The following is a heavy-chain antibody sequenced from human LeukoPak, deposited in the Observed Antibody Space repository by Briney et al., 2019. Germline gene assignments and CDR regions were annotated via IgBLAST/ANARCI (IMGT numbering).Heavy chain of an antibody. Sequence: GGSLRLSCAASGFSFSSYGMSWVRQAPGKGLEWLGNISGDGDVKYYLDSVKGRFTFSRDNAKNSLYLQMNSLRAEATAVYYCARGTVGTPGADYWGQGTLVRVSS. CDR2: ISGDGDVK. CDR3: ARGTVGTPGADY. CDR1: GFSFSSYG. D-gene: IGHD1/OR15-1a*01. V-gene: IGHV3-7*01. J-gene: IGHJ4*02.